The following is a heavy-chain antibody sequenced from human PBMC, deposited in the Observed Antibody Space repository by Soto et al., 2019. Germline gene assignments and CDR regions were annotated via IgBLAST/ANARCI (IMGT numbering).Heavy chain of an antibody. J-gene: IGHJ6*02. V-gene: IGHV4-31*03. CDR2: IYYSGST. D-gene: IGHD3-9*01. Sequence: SETLSLTCTVSGGSISSGGYYWSWIRQHPGKGLEWIGYIYYSGSTYYNPSLKSRVTISVDKSKNQFSLKLSSVTAADTAVYYCARVRYFDWLQGFQNYYGMDVWGQGTTVTVSS. CDR3: ARVRYFDWLQGFQNYYGMDV. CDR1: GGSISSGGYY.